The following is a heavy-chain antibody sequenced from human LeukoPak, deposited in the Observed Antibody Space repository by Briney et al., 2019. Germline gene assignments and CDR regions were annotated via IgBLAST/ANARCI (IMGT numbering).Heavy chain of an antibody. J-gene: IGHJ3*02. V-gene: IGHV4-59*01. Sequence: SETLSLTCTVSGGSISSYYWSWIRQPPGKGLEWIGYIYYSGSTNYNPSLKSRVTISVDTSKNQFSLKLSSVTAADTAVYYCASSRAGEMATIKGAYDAFDIWGQGTMVTVSS. CDR3: ASSRAGEMATIKGAYDAFDI. D-gene: IGHD5-24*01. CDR2: IYYSGST. CDR1: GGSISSYY.